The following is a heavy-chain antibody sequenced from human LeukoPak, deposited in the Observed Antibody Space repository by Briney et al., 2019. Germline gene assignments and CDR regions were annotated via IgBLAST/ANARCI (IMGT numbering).Heavy chain of an antibody. CDR3: ARGPRGGVTAVRYFDY. CDR1: GGSFSDYF. CDR2: INHSGST. J-gene: IGHJ4*02. Sequence: SETLSLTCAVYGGSFSDYFWTWIRQPPGKGLEWIGEINHSGSTNYNPSLKSRVTISVDTSKNQFSLKLSSVTAADTAVYYCARGPRGGVTAVRYFDYWGQGTLVTVSS. D-gene: IGHD3-16*01. V-gene: IGHV4-34*01.